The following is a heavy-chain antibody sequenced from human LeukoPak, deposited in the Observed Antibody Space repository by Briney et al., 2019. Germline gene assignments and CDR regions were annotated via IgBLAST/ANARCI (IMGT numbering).Heavy chain of an antibody. V-gene: IGHV4-59*01. J-gene: IGHJ6*03. CDR1: GGSINSYY. D-gene: IGHD3-22*01. CDR2: IHYTGST. CDR3: TRGSIAYYYMDV. Sequence: SETLSLTCIVSGGSINSYYWSWIRQPPGKGLECIGYIHYTGSTNYNPSLKSRVTISVDTSKSQFSLKLSSVTAADTAVYYCTRGSIAYYYMDVWGKGTTVTISS.